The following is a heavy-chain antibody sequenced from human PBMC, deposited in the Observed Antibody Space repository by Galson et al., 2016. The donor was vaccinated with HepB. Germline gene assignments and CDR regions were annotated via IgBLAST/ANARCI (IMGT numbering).Heavy chain of an antibody. CDR3: ASMTGTTPGGY. J-gene: IGHJ4*02. V-gene: IGHV3-23*01. CDR1: GYTFSSYA. D-gene: IGHD1-20*01. CDR2: ISGSGGST. Sequence: LRLSCAASGYTFSSYALSWVRQAPGKGLAWVSTISGSGGSTYYADSVKGRFTISRDNSKNTLYLQMNSLRAEDTAVYYCASMTGTTPGGYWGQGTLVTVSS.